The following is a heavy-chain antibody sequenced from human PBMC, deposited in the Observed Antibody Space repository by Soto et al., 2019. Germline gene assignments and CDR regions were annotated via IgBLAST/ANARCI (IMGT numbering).Heavy chain of an antibody. V-gene: IGHV3-30*18. J-gene: IGHJ5*01. CDR2: ISYDGSNR. CDR3: AKDHIVAAAPDS. Sequence: QVQLVESGGGVVQPGRSLRLSCAASGFTFDTYGMHWVRQAPGKGLEWVAVISYDGSNRYYADSVKGRFTISRDNSKNTLYLQMNSLRSEDTAVYYCAKDHIVAAAPDSWGQGTLVTVSS. D-gene: IGHD2-2*01. CDR1: GFTFDTYG.